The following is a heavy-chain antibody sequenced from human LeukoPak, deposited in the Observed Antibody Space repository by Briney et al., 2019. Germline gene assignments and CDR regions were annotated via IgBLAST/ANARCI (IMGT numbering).Heavy chain of an antibody. V-gene: IGHV3-30*18. D-gene: IGHD4-17*01. CDR2: ISYDGSNK. CDR3: AKVLTVATGNYYFDY. CDR1: GFTFSSYG. J-gene: IGHJ4*02. Sequence: GGSLRLSCAASGFTFSSYGMHWVRQAPGKGLEWVAVISYDGSNKYYADSVKGRFTISRDNSKNTLYLQMNSLRAEDTAVYYCAKVLTVATGNYYFDYWGQGTLVTVSS.